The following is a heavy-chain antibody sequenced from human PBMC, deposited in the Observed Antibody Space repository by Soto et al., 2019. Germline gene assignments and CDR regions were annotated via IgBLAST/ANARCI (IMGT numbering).Heavy chain of an antibody. CDR2: IYYSGST. CDR3: ARVPYSGYVFDY. V-gene: IGHV4-34*01. Sequence: PSETLSLTCAVYGGSFSGYYWSWIRQPPGKGLEWIGYIYYSGSTNSNPSLKSRVTISVDTSKNQFSLNLSSVTAADTAVYYCARVPYSGYVFDYWGQGALVTVSS. J-gene: IGHJ4*02. D-gene: IGHD5-12*01. CDR1: GGSFSGYY.